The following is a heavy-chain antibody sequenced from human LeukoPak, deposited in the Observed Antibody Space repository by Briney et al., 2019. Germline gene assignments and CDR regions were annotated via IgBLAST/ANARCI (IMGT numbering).Heavy chain of an antibody. D-gene: IGHD6-13*01. J-gene: IGHJ5*02. Sequence: GGSLRLSCAASGFTFSSYAMSWVRQAPGKGLEWVSTISCSGGSTYYADSVKGRFTISRDNSKNTLYLQMNSLRAEDTAVYYCAKVREAIRCKEEAGTGYFKSWGRGTLV. V-gene: IGHV3-23*01. CDR2: ISCSGGST. CDR1: GFTFSSYA. CDR3: AKVREAIRCKEEAGTGYFKS.